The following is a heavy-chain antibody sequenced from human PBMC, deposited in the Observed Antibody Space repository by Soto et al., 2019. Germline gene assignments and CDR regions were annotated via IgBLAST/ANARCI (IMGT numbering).Heavy chain of an antibody. J-gene: IGHJ4*02. Sequence: QVQLQESGPGLLKPSETLSLTCTVSGGSISSYYWSWIRQPPGKGLEWIGYIYYSGTTNDNPSLKSRVTISVDTSKNQLSMKLSSVTAADTAVYYCARRYGYSFDYWGQGTLVTVSS. CDR3: ARRYGYSFDY. D-gene: IGHD5-18*01. V-gene: IGHV4-59*08. CDR1: GGSISSYY. CDR2: IYYSGTT.